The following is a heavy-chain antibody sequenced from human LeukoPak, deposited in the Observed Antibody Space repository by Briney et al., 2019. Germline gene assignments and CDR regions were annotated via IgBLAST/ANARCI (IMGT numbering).Heavy chain of an antibody. CDR3: ARLNYDSSGYFDY. D-gene: IGHD3-22*01. Sequence: PGGSLRLSCAASGFTFSDYYMSWIRQAPGKGLEGVSYISSSGSTIYYADSVKGRFTISRDNAKNSLYLQMNSLRAEDTAVYYCARLNYDSSGYFDYWGQGTLVTVSS. CDR2: ISSSGSTI. V-gene: IGHV3-11*01. J-gene: IGHJ4*02. CDR1: GFTFSDYY.